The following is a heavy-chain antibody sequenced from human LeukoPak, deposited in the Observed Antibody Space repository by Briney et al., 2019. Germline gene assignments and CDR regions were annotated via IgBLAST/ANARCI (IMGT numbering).Heavy chain of an antibody. V-gene: IGHV3-74*01. J-gene: IGHJ5*02. CDR3: ARGVGGDSRFDP. D-gene: IGHD1-26*01. CDR1: GFTFSSYW. Sequence: QPGGSLRLSCAASGFTFSSYWMHWVRQAPGKGLVWVSRINTDGSSTSYADSVKGRFTISRDNAKNTLYLQMNSLRAEDTAVYYCARGVGGDSRFDPWGQGTLVTVSS. CDR2: INTDGSST.